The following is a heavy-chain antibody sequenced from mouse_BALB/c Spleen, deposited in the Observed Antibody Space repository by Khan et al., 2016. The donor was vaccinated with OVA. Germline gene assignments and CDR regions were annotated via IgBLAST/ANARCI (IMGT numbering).Heavy chain of an antibody. CDR2: ISCYNGAT. Sequence: LVKTGASVKISCKASGYSFTGYYIHWVKQSHGKSLEWIGFISCYNGATGHNQKFQGKATFTVDPSSSTAYMQFSSLTSEDSAVYYCARDGYYYAMDYWGQGTSVIVSS. D-gene: IGHD2-3*01. CDR1: GYSFTGYY. CDR3: ARDGYYYAMDY. J-gene: IGHJ4*01. V-gene: IGHV1S34*01.